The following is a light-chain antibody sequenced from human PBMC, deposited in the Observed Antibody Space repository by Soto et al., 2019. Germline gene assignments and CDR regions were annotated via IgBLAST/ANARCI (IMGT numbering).Light chain of an antibody. V-gene: IGKV1-5*01. CDR3: QQHDGT. J-gene: IGKJ2*02. Sequence: DIQMTQSPSTLSASVGDRVTITCRASQSIYNWLAWFQQKPGKAPKLLIYGASTLESGVPSRFSGSVSGTEFTLIISSLQPDDVATNYIQQHDGTFGQVTKLEIK. CDR1: QSIYNW. CDR2: GAS.